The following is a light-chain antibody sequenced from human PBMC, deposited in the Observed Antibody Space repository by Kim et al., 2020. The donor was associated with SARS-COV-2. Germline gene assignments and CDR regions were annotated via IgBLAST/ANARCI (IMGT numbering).Light chain of an antibody. CDR2: AAS. CDR3: QQYNSYPPT. V-gene: IGKV1-16*02. J-gene: IGKJ2*01. CDR1: QGINNY. Sequence: SASVGDRVTITCRASQGINNYLAWFQQKPGKAPTSLIYAASTLQSGVPSKFTGNGSGTDFTLTITCLQPEDFATYYCQQYNSYPPTFGQGTKLEI.